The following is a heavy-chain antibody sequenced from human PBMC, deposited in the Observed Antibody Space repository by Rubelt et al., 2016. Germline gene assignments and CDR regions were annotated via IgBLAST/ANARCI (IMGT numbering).Heavy chain of an antibody. CDR1: GFTFDDYA. D-gene: IGHD1-1*01. V-gene: IGHV3-9*01. Sequence: EVQLVESGGGLVQPGGSLRLSCAASGFTFDDYAMHWVRQAPGKGLEWVSGISWNSGSIGYADSVKGRFTISRDNAKNSLYLQMNSLRAEETALYYCAKGGIASRYFDLWGRGTLVTVSS. CDR2: ISWNSGSI. J-gene: IGHJ2*01. CDR3: AKGGIASRYFDL.